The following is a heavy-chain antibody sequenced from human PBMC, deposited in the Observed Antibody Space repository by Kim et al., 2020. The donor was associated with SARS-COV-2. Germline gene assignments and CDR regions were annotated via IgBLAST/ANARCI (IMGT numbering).Heavy chain of an antibody. Sequence: SETLSLTCAVYGGSFSGYYWSWIRQPPGKGLEWIGEINHSGSTNYNPSLKSRGTISVDQSKNQFSLKLSSVTAADTAVYYCARGPYDYVWGSYRYTNLFDYWGQGTLVTVSS. CDR1: GGSFSGYY. V-gene: IGHV4-34*01. CDR2: INHSGST. D-gene: IGHD3-16*02. CDR3: ARGPYDYVWGSYRYTNLFDY. J-gene: IGHJ4*02.